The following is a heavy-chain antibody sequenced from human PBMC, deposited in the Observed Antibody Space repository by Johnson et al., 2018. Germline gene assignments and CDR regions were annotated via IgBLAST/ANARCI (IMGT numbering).Heavy chain of an antibody. CDR1: GFTFSSYA. Sequence: VQLLQSGGGVVQPGRSLRLSCAASGFTFSSYAMSWVRQAPGKGLEWVSAISGSGGSTYYADSVKGRFTISRDNSKNTLYLQMNSLSAEATAVYYCARRSRAAAGTALYYYYYMDVWGKGTTVTVSS. CDR3: ARRSRAAAGTALYYYYYMDV. CDR2: ISGSGGST. V-gene: IGHV3-23*01. J-gene: IGHJ6*03. D-gene: IGHD6-13*01.